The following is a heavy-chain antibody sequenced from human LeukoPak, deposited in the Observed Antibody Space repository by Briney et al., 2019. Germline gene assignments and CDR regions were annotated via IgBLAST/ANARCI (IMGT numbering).Heavy chain of an antibody. Sequence: PSETLSLTCTVSGYSISSGYYWGWIRQPPGKGLEWIGSIYHSGSTYYNPSLKSRVTISVDTSKNQFSLKLSSVTAADTAVYYCARGGGSRKKNYYYMDVWGKGTTVTVSS. D-gene: IGHD6-13*01. J-gene: IGHJ6*03. CDR1: GYSISSGYY. CDR3: ARGGGSRKKNYYYMDV. V-gene: IGHV4-38-2*02. CDR2: IYHSGST.